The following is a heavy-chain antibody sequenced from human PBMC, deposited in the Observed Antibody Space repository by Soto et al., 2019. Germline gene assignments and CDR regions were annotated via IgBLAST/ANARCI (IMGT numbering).Heavy chain of an antibody. CDR1: GYTFTSYG. J-gene: IGHJ6*04. D-gene: IGHD3-16*02. V-gene: IGHV1-18*01. CDR2: IRAYNGNT. CDR3: ARYRPKGDV. Sequence: QVQLVQSGAEVKKPGASVKVSCKASGYTFTSYGISWVRQAPGQGLEWMGWIRAYNGNTNYAQKLQGTVTMTTDTPTSTAYEEPRGLSSAGTAVYSCARYRPKGDVWGEGTAVPASS.